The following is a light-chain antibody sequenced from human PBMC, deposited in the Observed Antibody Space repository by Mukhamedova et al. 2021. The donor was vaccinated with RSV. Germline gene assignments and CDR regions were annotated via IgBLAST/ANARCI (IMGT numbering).Light chain of an antibody. CDR2: GAS. Sequence: GGQGINKRLAWYQQKPGKAPKLLLYGASTLESGVPSRISGTGSGTDYTLTISSLQPEDIATYYCQQYYTPPPTFGRGTKVEI. J-gene: IGKJ4*02. CDR1: QGINKR. CDR3: QQYYTPPPT. V-gene: IGKV1-NL1*01.